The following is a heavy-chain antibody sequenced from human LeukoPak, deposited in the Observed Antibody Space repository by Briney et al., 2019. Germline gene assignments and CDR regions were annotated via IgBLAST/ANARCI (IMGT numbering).Heavy chain of an antibody. Sequence: GGSLRLSCAASGLTFSSYAMSWVRQAPGKGLEWVSAISGSGGSTYYADSVKGRFTIPRDNSKNTLYLQMNSLRAEDTAVYYCAKGSGIAVAGIGGSYFDYWGQGTLVTVSS. V-gene: IGHV3-23*01. D-gene: IGHD6-19*01. CDR3: AKGSGIAVAGIGGSYFDY. CDR1: GLTFSSYA. CDR2: ISGSGGST. J-gene: IGHJ4*02.